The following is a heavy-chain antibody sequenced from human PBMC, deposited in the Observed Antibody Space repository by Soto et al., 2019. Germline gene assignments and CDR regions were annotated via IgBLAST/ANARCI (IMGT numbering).Heavy chain of an antibody. Sequence: EVQLVESGGGLVQPGGSLRLSCAASGFTFSRYWMHWVRQAPGKGLVWVPRIKSDGSRTTYEDSVQGRFTISRDNTKNTLYLQMNSLRAEDTALYYCVREQGIAATDYYDAFNIWGQGTMVTVSS. CDR2: IKSDGSRT. CDR3: VREQGIAATDYYDAFNI. CDR1: GFTFSRYW. V-gene: IGHV3-74*01. J-gene: IGHJ3*02. D-gene: IGHD6-13*01.